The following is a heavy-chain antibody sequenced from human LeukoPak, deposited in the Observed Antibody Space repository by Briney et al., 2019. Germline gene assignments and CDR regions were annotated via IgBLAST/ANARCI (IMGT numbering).Heavy chain of an antibody. CDR2: ISGSGGST. CDR3: ARGHYDILTPPGYFDY. Sequence: AGGSLRLSCAASGFTFSSYAMNWVRQAPGKGLEWVSAISGSGGSTYYADSVKGRFTISRDNSKNTLYLQMNSLRAEDTAVYYCARGHYDILTPPGYFDYWGQGTLVTVSS. V-gene: IGHV3-23*01. CDR1: GFTFSSYA. D-gene: IGHD3-9*01. J-gene: IGHJ4*02.